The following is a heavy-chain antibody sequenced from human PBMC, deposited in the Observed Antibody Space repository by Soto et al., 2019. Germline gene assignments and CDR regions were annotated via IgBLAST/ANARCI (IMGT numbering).Heavy chain of an antibody. CDR1: RFTFSNAW. J-gene: IGHJ4*02. CDR3: ARQSFGFFAY. D-gene: IGHD3-10*01. V-gene: IGHV3-7*01. CDR2: IKQDGGEK. Sequence: GGSLRLACAASRFTFSNAWMSWVRQAPGKGLEWVANIKQDGGEKYYVDSVKGRFTISRDNAKNLLYLQMNSLRAEDTAVYYCARQSFGFFAYWGQGTLVTVSS.